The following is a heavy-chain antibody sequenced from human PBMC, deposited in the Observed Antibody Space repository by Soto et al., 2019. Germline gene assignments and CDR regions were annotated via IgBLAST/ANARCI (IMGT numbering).Heavy chain of an antibody. Sequence: SETLSLTCTVSGGSISSSSYYWGWIRQPPGKGLEWIGYIYYSGSTYYNPSLKSRVTISVDTSKNQFSLKLSSVTAADTAVYYCARERVKAYYFDYWGQGTLVTVSS. CDR3: ARERVKAYYFDY. CDR2: IYYSGST. J-gene: IGHJ4*02. V-gene: IGHV4-39*02. CDR1: GGSISSSSYY. D-gene: IGHD3-10*01.